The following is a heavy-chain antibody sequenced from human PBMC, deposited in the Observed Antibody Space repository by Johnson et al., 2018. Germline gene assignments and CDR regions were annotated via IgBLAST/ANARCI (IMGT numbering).Heavy chain of an antibody. Sequence: QVQLQESGGGVVQPGRSLRLSCAASGFTFSSYGMHWVRQAPGKGLEWVAVISYDGSNKYYADSVKGRFTISRDNSKNTLYLQMNSLRAEDTAVYYCAKKFYYDTTTDFDIWGQGTMVTVSS. CDR3: AKKFYYDTTTDFDI. V-gene: IGHV3-30*18. D-gene: IGHD3-22*01. CDR2: ISYDGSNK. CDR1: GFTFSSYG. J-gene: IGHJ3*02.